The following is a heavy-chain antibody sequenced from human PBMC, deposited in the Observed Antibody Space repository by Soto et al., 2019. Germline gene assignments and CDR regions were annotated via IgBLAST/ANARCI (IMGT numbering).Heavy chain of an antibody. V-gene: IGHV3-13*05. Sequence: EVQLVESGGGLVQPGGSLRLSVPASGLTSIGYAMHWFPQVTGKGLEWASPIGTAVAPYYPGSVKGRFTISRENAKNSLYLQMNSLRAGDTAVYYCARSMENLGRRYYYGSGTANYYGMDVWGQGTTVTVSS. CDR1: GLTSIGYA. D-gene: IGHD3-10*01. CDR3: ARSMENLGRRYYYGSGTANYYGMDV. CDR2: IGTAVAP. J-gene: IGHJ6*02.